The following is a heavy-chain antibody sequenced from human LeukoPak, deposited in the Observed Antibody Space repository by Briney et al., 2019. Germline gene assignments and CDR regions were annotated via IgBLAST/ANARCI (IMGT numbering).Heavy chain of an antibody. CDR2: IIPIFGTA. CDR3: ARDEGNDSSGYLPFDY. Sequence: GASVKVSCKASGGTFSSYAISWVRQAPGQGLEWMGGIIPIFGTANYAQKFQGRVTITADESTSTAYMELSSLRSEDTAVYYCARDEGNDSSGYLPFDYWGQGTLVTVSS. D-gene: IGHD3-22*01. V-gene: IGHV1-69*01. CDR1: GGTFSSYA. J-gene: IGHJ4*02.